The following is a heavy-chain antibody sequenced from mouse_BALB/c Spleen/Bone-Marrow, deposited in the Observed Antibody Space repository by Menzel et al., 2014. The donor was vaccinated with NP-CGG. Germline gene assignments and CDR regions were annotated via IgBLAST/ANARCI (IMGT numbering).Heavy chain of an antibody. CDR3: ARYDGYFDY. J-gene: IGHJ2*01. CDR1: GYAFTDYL. Sequence: VQLVESGAELVRPGTSVKVSCKASGYAFTDYLMEWLKQRPGQGLEWIGVINPGSGSTNYNEKFKDKATLTADKSSSTAYMQPSSLTSDDSAVYFCARYDGYFDYWGQGTILTVSS. CDR2: INPGSGST. V-gene: IGHV1-54*01. D-gene: IGHD2-3*01.